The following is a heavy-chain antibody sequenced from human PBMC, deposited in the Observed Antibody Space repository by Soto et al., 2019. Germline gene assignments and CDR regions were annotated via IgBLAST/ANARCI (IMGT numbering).Heavy chain of an antibody. Sequence: SETLCISWTVSVDSISVYDWTWIRQPPVKGLEYIGYIYYSGRTYYNPSLKSRVTISVDTSKNQFSLKLSSVTAAGTAVYYCARGHLGITTTGTWYDFDYWGQGTLVTVSS. CDR2: IYYSGRT. J-gene: IGHJ4*02. D-gene: IGHD2-15*01. CDR3: ARGHLGITTTGTWYDFDY. CDR1: VDSISVYD. V-gene: IGHV4-59*01.